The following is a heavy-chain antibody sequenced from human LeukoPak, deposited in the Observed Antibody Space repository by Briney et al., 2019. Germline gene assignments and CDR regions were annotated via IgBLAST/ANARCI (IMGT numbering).Heavy chain of an antibody. V-gene: IGHV1-69*10. J-gene: IGHJ4*02. CDR1: GGTFISHV. CDR2: AIPFLGTA. Sequence: ASVKVSCKASGGTFISHVISWVRQAPGQGLGWMGGAIPFLGTANYAQKFQDRITITAEKSTTTTYMELRSLRSDDTAIYYCAILGTVPYWGQGTQITVSS. D-gene: IGHD1-26*01. CDR3: AILGTVPY.